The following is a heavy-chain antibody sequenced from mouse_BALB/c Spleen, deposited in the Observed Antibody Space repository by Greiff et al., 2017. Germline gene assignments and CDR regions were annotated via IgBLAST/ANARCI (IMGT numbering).Heavy chain of an antibody. CDR1: GFTFSSFG. CDR3: ARSEEYFDV. J-gene: IGHJ1*01. CDR2: ISSGSSTI. V-gene: IGHV5-17*02. Sequence: DVKLVESGGGLVQPGGSRKLSCAASGFTFSSFGMHWVRQAPEKGLEWVAYISSGSSTIYYADTVKGRFTISRDNPKNTLFLQMTSLRSEDTAMYYCARSEEYFDVWGAGTTVTVSS.